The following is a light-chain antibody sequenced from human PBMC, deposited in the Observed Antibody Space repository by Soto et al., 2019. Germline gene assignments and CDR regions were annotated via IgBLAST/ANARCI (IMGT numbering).Light chain of an antibody. V-gene: IGKV3-20*01. CDR2: SAS. J-gene: IGKJ1*01. Sequence: EIVLTQSPGTLSLSPGERGTLSCRVSQNLGTLYLAWFQQKSGQAPRLLIYSASRRATGIPDRFTGSGSGTDFTLTINRVEPEDFAVYFCQQYAGSPRTFGQGTKVEIK. CDR3: QQYAGSPRT. CDR1: QNLGTLY.